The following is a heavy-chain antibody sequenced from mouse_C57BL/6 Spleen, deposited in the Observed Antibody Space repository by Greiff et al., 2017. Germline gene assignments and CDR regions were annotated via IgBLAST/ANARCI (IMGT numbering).Heavy chain of an antibody. J-gene: IGHJ4*01. CDR2: ISYDGSN. CDR1: GYSITSGYY. CDR3: AREPIFYAMDY. Sequence: EVQVVESGPGLVKPSQSLSLTCSVTGYSITSGYYWNWIRQFPGNKLEWMGYISYDGSNNYNPSLKNRISITRDTSKNQFFLKLNSVTTEDTATYYCAREPIFYAMDYWGQGTSVTVSS. V-gene: IGHV3-6*01.